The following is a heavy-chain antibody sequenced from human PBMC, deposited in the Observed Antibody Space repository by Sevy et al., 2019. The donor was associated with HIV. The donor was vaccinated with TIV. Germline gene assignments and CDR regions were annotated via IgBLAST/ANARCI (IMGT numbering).Heavy chain of an antibody. J-gene: IGHJ6*02. CDR1: GDSVSSNSAA. D-gene: IGHD2-2*01. Sequence: SQTLSLTCAISGDSVSSNSAAWNWIRQSPSRGLEWLGRTYYRSKWYNDYAVSVKSRITINPDTSKNQFSLQLNSVTPADTAVYYCARARGIVVVPAALRALGMDVWGQGTTVTVSS. V-gene: IGHV6-1*01. CDR3: ARARGIVVVPAALRALGMDV. CDR2: TYYRSKWYN.